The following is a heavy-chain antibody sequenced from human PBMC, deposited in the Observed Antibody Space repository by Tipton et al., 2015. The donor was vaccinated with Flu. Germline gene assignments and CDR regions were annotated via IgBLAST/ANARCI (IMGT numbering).Heavy chain of an antibody. V-gene: IGHV4-34*01. CDR1: GGSFSGYY. CDR2: ITHSGGT. CDR3: VGHCSGGRCSHTFDM. J-gene: IGHJ3*02. Sequence: LRLSCAVYGGSFSGYYWSWIRQPPGKGLEWIGEITHSGGTNYNPSLKSRVTISGDTSKNQFSLTLSSVTAADTAVFYCVGHCSGGRCSHTFDMWGQGTMVTVSS. D-gene: IGHD2-15*01.